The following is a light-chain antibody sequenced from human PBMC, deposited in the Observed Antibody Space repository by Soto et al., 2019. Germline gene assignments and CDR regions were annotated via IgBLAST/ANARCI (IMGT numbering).Light chain of an antibody. CDR1: QTITRY. CDR3: QQSFSFPFT. CDR2: AAS. V-gene: IGKV1-39*01. J-gene: IGKJ2*01. Sequence: DIQMTQSPSSLSASVGDRVTITCRATQTITRYLNWYQQKPGTDPKLLIYAASSLQEGVPSRFRGSGSGTDLTLPISNLRPEDFAAYSCQQSFSFPFTFGQGTKLEIK.